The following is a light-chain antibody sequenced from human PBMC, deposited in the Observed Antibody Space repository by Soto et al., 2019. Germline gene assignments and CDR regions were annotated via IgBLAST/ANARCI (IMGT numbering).Light chain of an antibody. Sequence: QSVLTQPPSVSGVPGQRVTISCTGSSSNFGAGYDVHWYQQVPGTAPKLLIYGNNNRPSGVPDRFSGSKSGTSASLAITGLQAEDEADYYCQSYDSSLSGYVFGTGTKLTVL. J-gene: IGLJ1*01. CDR3: QSYDSSLSGYV. V-gene: IGLV1-40*01. CDR1: SSNFGAGYD. CDR2: GNN.